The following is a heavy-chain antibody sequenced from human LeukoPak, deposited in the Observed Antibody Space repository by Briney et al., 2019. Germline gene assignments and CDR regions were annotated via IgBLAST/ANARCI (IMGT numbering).Heavy chain of an antibody. CDR3: ARLAALRYLEEVKSYYHAMDV. CDR1: GGSISSGGYY. D-gene: IGHD3-3*01. CDR2: IYYSGST. Sequence: ASQTLSLTCTVSGGSISSGGYYWSWIRQHPGKGLEWFGYIYYSGSTYYNPSLKSRVTISVDTSKNQFSLKASSVTAADTAVYFCARLAALRYLEEVKSYYHAMDVWGQGTTVTVSS. V-gene: IGHV4-31*03. J-gene: IGHJ6*02.